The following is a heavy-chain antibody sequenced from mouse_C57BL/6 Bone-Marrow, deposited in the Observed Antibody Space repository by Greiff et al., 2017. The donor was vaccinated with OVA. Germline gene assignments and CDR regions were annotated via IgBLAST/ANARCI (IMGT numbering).Heavy chain of an antibody. Sequence: EVQGVESGGGLVQPGGSLKLSCAASGFTFSDYYMYWVRQTPEKRLEWVAYISNGGGSTYYPDTVKGRFTISRDNAKNTLYLQMSRLKSEDTAMYYCARHPYGNYVWFAYWGQGTLVTVSA. J-gene: IGHJ3*01. CDR1: GFTFSDYY. V-gene: IGHV5-12*01. CDR2: ISNGGGST. D-gene: IGHD2-1*01. CDR3: ARHPYGNYVWFAY.